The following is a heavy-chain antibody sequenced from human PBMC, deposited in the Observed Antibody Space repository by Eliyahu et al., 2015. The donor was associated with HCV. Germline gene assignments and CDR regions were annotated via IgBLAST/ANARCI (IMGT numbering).Heavy chain of an antibody. D-gene: IGHD6-13*01. Sequence: EVQLVESGGGLVQPGGSLRLSCXASGFPFSSYAMXWVRQAPGKGLEWVSAISGSGGSTYYADSVKGRFTISRDNSKNTLYLQMNSLRAEDTAVYYCAKDRRAAAGTGDYWGQGTLVTVSS. CDR3: AKDRRAAAGTGDY. J-gene: IGHJ4*02. CDR1: GFPFSSYA. CDR2: ISGSGGST. V-gene: IGHV3-23*04.